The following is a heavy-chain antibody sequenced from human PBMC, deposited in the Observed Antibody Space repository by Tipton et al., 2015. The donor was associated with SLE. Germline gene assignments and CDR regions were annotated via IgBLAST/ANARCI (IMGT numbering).Heavy chain of an antibody. CDR2: IYYSGST. CDR3: ARDQDDFWSSFDAFDI. D-gene: IGHD3-3*01. V-gene: IGHV4-39*07. Sequence: TLSLTCTVSDGYIRSGSYYWSWIRQPAGKGLEWIGSIYYSGSTHYNPSLKSRITISLDTSKNQFSLKLTSVTAADTAIYYCARDQDDFWSSFDAFDIWGLGTMVTVSS. CDR1: DGYIRSGSYY. J-gene: IGHJ3*02.